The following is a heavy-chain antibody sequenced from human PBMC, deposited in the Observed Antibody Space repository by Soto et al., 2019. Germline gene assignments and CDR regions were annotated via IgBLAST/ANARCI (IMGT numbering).Heavy chain of an antibody. CDR3: ARDPRPPSGWLGFWEYGMDV. V-gene: IGHV1-2*02. D-gene: IGHD3-3*01. J-gene: IGHJ6*02. CDR2: VNPDNGGT. Sequence: QVHLVQSGAEVKKPGASVKVSCKASGYTFTGNYIHWVRQAPGQGLEWMGWVNPDNGGTTSAQKFQGRVTMTRDNSVTTAYMELTRLTSDDTAVYYCARDPRPPSGWLGFWEYGMDVWGQGTTVTVSS. CDR1: GYTFTGNY.